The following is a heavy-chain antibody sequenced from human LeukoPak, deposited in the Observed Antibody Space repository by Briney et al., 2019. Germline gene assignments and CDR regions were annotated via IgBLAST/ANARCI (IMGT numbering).Heavy chain of an antibody. D-gene: IGHD2-2*02. J-gene: IGHJ4*02. Sequence: PSQTLSLACTVSGGSISSGSYYWSRIRQPAGKGLERIGRIYTSGSTNYNPSLKSRVTISVDTSKNQFSLKLSSVTAADTAVYYCAREHCSSSSCYSRVDYWGQGTLVTVSS. CDR1: GGSISSGSYY. V-gene: IGHV4-61*02. CDR3: AREHCSSSSCYSRVDY. CDR2: IYTSGST.